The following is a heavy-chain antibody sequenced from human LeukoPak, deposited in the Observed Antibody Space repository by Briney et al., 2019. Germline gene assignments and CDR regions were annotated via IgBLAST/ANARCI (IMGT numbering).Heavy chain of an antibody. CDR3: ARATTYGMDV. D-gene: IGHD1-1*01. J-gene: IGHJ6*02. CDR2: INHSGST. Sequence: SETLSLTCAVYGGSFSGYYWSWIRQPPGKGLEWIGEINHSGSTNYNPSLKSRVTISVDTSKNQFSLKLSSVTAADTAVYYCARATTYGMDVWGQGTTVTVSS. V-gene: IGHV4-34*01. CDR1: GGSFSGYY.